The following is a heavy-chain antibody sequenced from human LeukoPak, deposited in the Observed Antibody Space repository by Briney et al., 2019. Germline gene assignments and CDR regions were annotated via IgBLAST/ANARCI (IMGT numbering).Heavy chain of an antibody. CDR1: GGSISSYY. Sequence: PSETLSLTCTVSGGSISSYYWSWIRQPPGKGLEWIGYIYYSGSTNYNPSLKSRVTISVDTSKNQFSLKLSSVTAADTAVYYCASFNCGGDCYSAVGAFDIWGQGTVVTVSS. V-gene: IGHV4-59*01. CDR3: ASFNCGGDCYSAVGAFDI. D-gene: IGHD2-21*01. J-gene: IGHJ3*02. CDR2: IYYSGST.